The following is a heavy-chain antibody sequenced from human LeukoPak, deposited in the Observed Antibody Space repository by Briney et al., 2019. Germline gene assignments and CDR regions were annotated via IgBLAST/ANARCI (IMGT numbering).Heavy chain of an antibody. CDR2: IKSKTDGETT. V-gene: IGHV3-15*01. D-gene: IGHD3-16*02. CDR1: GFTFGDYA. Sequence: GGSLRLSCTASGFTFGDYAMSWFRQAPGQGLEWVARIKSKTDGETTDYAAPVKGRFTISRDDSKNTLYLQMNSLKTEDTAVYYCTTDYYDYVWGSYRPDYWGQGTLVTVSS. J-gene: IGHJ4*02. CDR3: TTDYYDYVWGSYRPDY.